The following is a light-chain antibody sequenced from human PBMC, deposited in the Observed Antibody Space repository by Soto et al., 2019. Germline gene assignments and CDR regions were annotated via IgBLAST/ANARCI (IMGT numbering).Light chain of an antibody. V-gene: IGKV3-20*01. J-gene: IGKJ1*01. CDR2: DAS. Sequence: EIVLTQSPGTLSLSPGERATLSCRASQSVGNNYLAWYQQKPGQGPRLLIYDASSRATGIPDRFSGSASGTDFTLTISSLEPEDFAVYYCQQYVGSPATFGQGTKVEI. CDR3: QQYVGSPAT. CDR1: QSVGNNY.